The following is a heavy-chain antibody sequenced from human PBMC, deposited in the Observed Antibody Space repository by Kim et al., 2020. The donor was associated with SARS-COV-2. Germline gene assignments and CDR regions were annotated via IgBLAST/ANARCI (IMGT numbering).Heavy chain of an antibody. CDR2: IKSKTDGGTT. Sequence: GGSLRLSCAASGFTFSNAWMSWVRQAPGKGLEWVGRIKSKTDGGTTDYAAPVKGRFTISRDDSKNKLYLQMNSLKTEDTDVYYCTTGIARYCSSTSCYTVDSWGQGTLVTVSS. D-gene: IGHD2-2*02. CDR1: GFTFSNAW. CDR3: TTGIARYCSSTSCYTVDS. J-gene: IGHJ4*02. V-gene: IGHV3-15*01.